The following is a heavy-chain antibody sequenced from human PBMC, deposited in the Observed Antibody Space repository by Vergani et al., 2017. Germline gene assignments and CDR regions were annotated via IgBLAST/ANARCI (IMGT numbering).Heavy chain of an antibody. Sequence: EVQLVESGGGLVQPGGSLSLSCAASGFTFSSYSMNWVRQAPGKGLEWVSYISSSSSTIYYADSVKGRFTISRDNAKNSLYLQMNSLRAEDTAVYYCARDATHGIWGSYRYDRSYMDVWGKGTTVTVSS. CDR1: GFTFSSYS. J-gene: IGHJ6*03. D-gene: IGHD3-16*02. V-gene: IGHV3-48*01. CDR2: ISSSSSTI. CDR3: ARDATHGIWGSYRYDRSYMDV.